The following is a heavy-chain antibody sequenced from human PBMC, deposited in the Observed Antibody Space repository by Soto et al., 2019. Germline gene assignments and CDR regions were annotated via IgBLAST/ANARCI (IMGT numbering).Heavy chain of an antibody. D-gene: IGHD3-22*01. CDR2: ISYDGSNK. CDR3: AKGRITMIVVVPFDY. J-gene: IGHJ4*02. V-gene: IGHV3-30*18. Sequence: QVQLVESGGGVVQPGRSLRLSCAASGFTFSSYGMHWVRQAPGKGLEWVAGISYDGSNKYYADSVKGRFTISRDNSKNTLYLQMNSLRAEDTAVYYCAKGRITMIVVVPFDYWGQGTLVTVSS. CDR1: GFTFSSYG.